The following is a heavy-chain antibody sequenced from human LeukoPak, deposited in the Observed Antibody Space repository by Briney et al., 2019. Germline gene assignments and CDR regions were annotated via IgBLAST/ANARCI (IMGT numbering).Heavy chain of an antibody. D-gene: IGHD3-16*01. J-gene: IGHJ5*02. CDR1: GGSFSNYY. V-gene: IGHV4-34*01. CDR3: ARGGMITFGAINWFDP. Sequence: PSETLSLTCTVYGGSFSNYYWTWIRQPPGKGLEWIGEINHSGSTNYNPSLKSRVTISVDTSKNQFSLKLSSVTAADTAVYYCARGGMITFGAINWFDPWGQGTQVTVSS. CDR2: INHSGST.